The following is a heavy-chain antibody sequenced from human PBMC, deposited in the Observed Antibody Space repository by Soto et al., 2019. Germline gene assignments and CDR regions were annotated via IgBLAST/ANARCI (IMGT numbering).Heavy chain of an antibody. V-gene: IGHV3-23*01. CDR3: ANALWVSISTWFFVDY. CDR1: GFKFSNFA. J-gene: IGHJ4*02. D-gene: IGHD3-22*01. CDR2: INGGGGHT. Sequence: EVQLLQSGGGLVQPGGSLRLSCAASGFKFSNFAMRWIRQAPGKWLEWVSGINGGGGHTDYADSVKGRFTISRDNSKNTLYLQMSSLRAEDAAVYYCANALWVSISTWFFVDYGSEGSLVTVSS.